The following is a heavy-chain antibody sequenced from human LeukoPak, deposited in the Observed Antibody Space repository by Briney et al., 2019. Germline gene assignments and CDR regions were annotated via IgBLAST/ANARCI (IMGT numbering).Heavy chain of an antibody. Sequence: AGSLSRSCAAAGFTIKNYAMRWLGPAPGHGWVWVSTISVPGTTKYYADSGEGRFTTSRDDSTTNLFLQMNSLRVEDTAIYYCAKVRGGFTYGGYFDHWGQGALVIVSS. CDR2: ISVPGTTK. J-gene: IGHJ4*02. V-gene: IGHV3-23*01. D-gene: IGHD5-18*01. CDR3: AKVRGGFTYGGYFDH. CDR1: GFTIKNYA.